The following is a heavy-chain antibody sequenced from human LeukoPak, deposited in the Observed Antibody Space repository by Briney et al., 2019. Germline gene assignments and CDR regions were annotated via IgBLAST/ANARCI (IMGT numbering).Heavy chain of an antibody. CDR3: ASDILTGYSSPLNYRIDV. D-gene: IGHD3-9*01. J-gene: IGHJ6*02. Sequence: ASVKVSCQASGYTLTRYYMHWVGQAPGQGLEWMGWINPNSGGTNYAQKCQGRVTMTRDTSISTAYMELSRLRSDDTAVYYCASDILTGYSSPLNYRIDVWGQRTTVTVSS. CDR2: INPNSGGT. CDR1: GYTLTRYY. V-gene: IGHV1-2*02.